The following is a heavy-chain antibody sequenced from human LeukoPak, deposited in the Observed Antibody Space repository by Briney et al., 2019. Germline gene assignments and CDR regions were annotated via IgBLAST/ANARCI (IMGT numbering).Heavy chain of an antibody. V-gene: IGHV3-21*04. CDR1: GLTFSTYG. Sequence: PGGSLRLSCAASGLTFSTYGMNWVRQAPGKGLEWVSSISGGSSYIYYADSVKGRFTISRDNSKNTLYLQMNSLRAEDTAVYYCARGGRGRPNNWFDPWGQGTLVTVSS. D-gene: IGHD2-15*01. CDR3: ARGGRGRPNNWFDP. J-gene: IGHJ5*02. CDR2: ISGGSSYI.